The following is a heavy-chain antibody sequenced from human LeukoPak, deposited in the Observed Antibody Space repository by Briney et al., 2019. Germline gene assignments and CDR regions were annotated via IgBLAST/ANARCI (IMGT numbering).Heavy chain of an antibody. CDR1: GYTFTSYD. CDR3: ATPDIVATEGGDY. CDR2: MNPNSGNT. Sequence: ASVKVSCKASGYTFTSYDINWVRQATGQGLEWMGWMNPNSGNTGYAQKFQGRVTMTRNTSISTAYMELSSLRSEDTAVYYCATPDIVATEGGDYWGQGTLVTVSS. D-gene: IGHD5-12*01. V-gene: IGHV1-8*01. J-gene: IGHJ4*02.